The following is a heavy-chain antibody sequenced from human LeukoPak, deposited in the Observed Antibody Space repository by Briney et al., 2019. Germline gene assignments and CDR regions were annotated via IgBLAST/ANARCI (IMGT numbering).Heavy chain of an antibody. CDR1: GFTFSSYW. J-gene: IGHJ4*02. CDR3: AKDWYNSLNYFDY. V-gene: IGHV3-23*01. Sequence: PGGSLRLSCAASGFTFSSYWMHWVRQAPGKGLEWVSAISATASNTYYADSVKGRFTISRDNSKSTLYLQMNSLRVDDTAVYYCAKDWYNSLNYFDYWGQGSLVTVSS. D-gene: IGHD1-1*01. CDR2: ISATASNT.